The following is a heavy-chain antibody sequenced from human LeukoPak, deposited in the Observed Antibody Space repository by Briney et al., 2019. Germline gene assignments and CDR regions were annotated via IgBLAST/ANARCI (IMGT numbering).Heavy chain of an antibody. D-gene: IGHD6-13*01. CDR1: GGSISSYY. V-gene: IGHV4-59*12. CDR2: IYYSGST. J-gene: IGHJ3*02. CDR3: ARDVTWYSGAFDI. Sequence: SETLSLTCTVSGGSISSYYWSWIRQPPGKGLEWIGYIYYSGSTYYNPSLKSRVTISVDTSKNQFSLKLSSVTAADTAVYYCARDVTWYSGAFDIWGQGTMVTVSS.